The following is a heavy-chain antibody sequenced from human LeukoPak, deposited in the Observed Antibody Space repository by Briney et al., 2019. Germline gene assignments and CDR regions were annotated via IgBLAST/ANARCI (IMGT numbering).Heavy chain of an antibody. CDR3: AKGGGELGSGSLDY. D-gene: IGHD3-10*01. V-gene: IGHV3-30*02. CDR2: IWYDGSDE. CDR1: KFIFSDYG. Sequence: GGSLRLSCAASKFIFSDYGMHWVRQAPGKGLAWVAFIWYDGSDEYYADSVKGRLTISRDNSKNTLYLQMNSLTTEDTAVYYCAKGGGELGSGSLDYWGQGTLVTVSS. J-gene: IGHJ4*02.